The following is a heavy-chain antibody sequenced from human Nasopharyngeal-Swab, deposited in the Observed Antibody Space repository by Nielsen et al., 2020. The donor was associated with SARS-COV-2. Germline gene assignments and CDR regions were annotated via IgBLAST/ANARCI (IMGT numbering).Heavy chain of an antibody. V-gene: IGHV3-30*18. D-gene: IGHD1-26*01. CDR3: AKTRGSGSYPYFDY. J-gene: IGHJ4*02. CDR1: GFTFSSYG. CDR2: ISYDGSNK. Sequence: GESLKISCAASGFTFSSYGMHWVRQAPGKGLEWVAVISYDGSNKYYADSVKGRFTIPRDNSKNTLYLQMNSLRAEDTAVYYCAKTRGSGSYPYFDYWGQGTLVTVSS.